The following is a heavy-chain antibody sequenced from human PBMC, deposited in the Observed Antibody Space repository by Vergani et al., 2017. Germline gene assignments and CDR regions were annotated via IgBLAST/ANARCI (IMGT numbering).Heavy chain of an antibody. J-gene: IGHJ6*02. CDR1: GGSFSGYF. V-gene: IGHV4-34*01. CDR3: ARGKLVPYYYYYGMDV. D-gene: IGHD6-13*01. Sequence: QVPLQQWGAGLLKPSETLSLTCAVYGGSFSGYFWSWLRQPPGKGLEWIGEVNHSESTIYNPSLKSRVTISVDTSKNQFSLKLSSVTAADTAVYYCARGKLVPYYYYYGMDVWGQGTTVTVSS. CDR2: VNHSEST.